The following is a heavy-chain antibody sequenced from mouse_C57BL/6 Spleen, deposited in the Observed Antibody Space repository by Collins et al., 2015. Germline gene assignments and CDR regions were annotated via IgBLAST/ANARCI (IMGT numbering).Heavy chain of an antibody. CDR3: TRSLGY. CDR2: IYPGNSDT. V-gene: IGHV1-5*01. J-gene: IGHJ2*01. Sequence: YWMHWVKQRPGQGLEWIGAIYPGNSDTSYNQKFRGKAKLTAVTSASTAYMDLSSLTNEDSAVYYCTRSLGYWGQGTTLTVSS. D-gene: IGHD4-1*01. CDR1: YW.